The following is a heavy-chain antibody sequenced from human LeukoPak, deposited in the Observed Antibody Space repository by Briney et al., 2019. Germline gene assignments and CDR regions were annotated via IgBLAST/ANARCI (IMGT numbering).Heavy chain of an antibody. CDR3: AKASSRYGDYDYFDY. D-gene: IGHD4-17*01. J-gene: IGHJ4*02. CDR2: ISSSTTTI. V-gene: IGHV3-48*01. CDR1: GFSFSNYG. Sequence: GGSLRLSCAASGFSFSNYGMNWVRRAPGKGLEWVSHISSSTTTIYYADSVKGRFTISRHNAKNSLYLQMNSLRAEDTAVYYCAKASSRYGDYDYFDYWGQGTLVTVSS.